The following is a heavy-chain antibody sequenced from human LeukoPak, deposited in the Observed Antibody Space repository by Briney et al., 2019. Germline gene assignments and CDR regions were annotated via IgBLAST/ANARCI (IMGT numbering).Heavy chain of an antibody. J-gene: IGHJ4*02. Sequence: GGSLRLSCAASGFTFSSFGMHWVRQAPGKGLEWVAVIWYDGSKEYYADSVKGQFTIPRDNSKNTVYLQMNSLRVEDTAVYYCARDWGSIGVTGLFDYWGQGTLVTVSS. D-gene: IGHD6-19*01. V-gene: IGHV3-33*01. CDR2: IWYDGSKE. CDR3: ARDWGSIGVTGLFDY. CDR1: GFTFSSFG.